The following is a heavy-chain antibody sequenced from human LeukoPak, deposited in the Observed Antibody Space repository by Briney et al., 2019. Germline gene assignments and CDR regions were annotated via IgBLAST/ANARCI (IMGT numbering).Heavy chain of an antibody. CDR2: INSDGSEG. J-gene: IGHJ4*02. CDR1: GFTFSGFW. V-gene: IGHV3-7*01. D-gene: IGHD6-19*01. Sequence: GGSLRLSCEVSGFTFSGFWMSWSRQAPGKGLEWVASINSDGSEGYYADVVKGRFTISRDNTKNSLYLQMNSLRAEDTAVYYCLGGTGWIFDYWGQGTLVTVSS. CDR3: LGGTGWIFDY.